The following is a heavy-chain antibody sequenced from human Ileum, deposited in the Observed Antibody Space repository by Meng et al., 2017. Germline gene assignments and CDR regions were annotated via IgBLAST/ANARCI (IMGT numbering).Heavy chain of an antibody. V-gene: IGHV4-31*03. CDR3: ARSSTSPASYFFDY. J-gene: IGHJ4*02. D-gene: IGHD6-6*01. CDR1: GGSISSGGYY. CDR2: IYYSGST. Sequence: QVQLQEPGPGLVKPSQTLSLTCTVSGGSISSGGYYWSWIRQHPGKGLEWIGYIYYSGSTNYNPSLKSRVTISVDMSKNQFSLKLNSVTAADTAIYFCARSSTSPASYFFDYWGQGTLVTVSS.